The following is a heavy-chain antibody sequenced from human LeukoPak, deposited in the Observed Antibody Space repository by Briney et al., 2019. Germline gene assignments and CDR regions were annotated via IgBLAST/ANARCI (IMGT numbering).Heavy chain of an antibody. CDR1: GYSISSGYY. CDR2: IYYSGST. D-gene: IGHD4-17*01. J-gene: IGHJ4*02. V-gene: IGHV4-38-2*02. Sequence: SETLSLTCTVSGYSISSGYYWGWIRQPPTKGLEWIGSIYYSGSTYYNPSLKSRVTISVDTSKNQFSLKLSSVTAADTAVYYCARSRHDYGDLLRPTDYWGQGTLVTVSS. CDR3: ARSRHDYGDLLRPTDY.